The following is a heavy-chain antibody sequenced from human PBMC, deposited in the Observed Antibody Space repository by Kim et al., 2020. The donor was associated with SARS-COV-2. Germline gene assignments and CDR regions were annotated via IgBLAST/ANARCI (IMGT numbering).Heavy chain of an antibody. CDR2: IYHSGST. Sequence: SETLSLTCAVSGGSISSSNWWSWVRQPPGKGLEWIGEIYHSGSTNYNPSLKSRVTISVDKSKNQFSLKLSSVTAADTAVYYCARDLGGAAAGFHGMDVWGQGTTVTVSS. J-gene: IGHJ6*02. D-gene: IGHD6-13*01. CDR3: ARDLGGAAAGFHGMDV. V-gene: IGHV4-4*02. CDR1: GGSISSSNW.